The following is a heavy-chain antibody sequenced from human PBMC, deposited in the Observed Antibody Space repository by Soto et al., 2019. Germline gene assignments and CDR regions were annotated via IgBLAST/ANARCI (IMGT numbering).Heavy chain of an antibody. V-gene: IGHV3-30-3*01. J-gene: IGHJ4*02. D-gene: IGHD1-1*01. CDR3: ARDLQSATWEY. Sequence: QVQLVESGGGVVQPGRSLRLSCAASGFTFSSYAMHWVRQAPGKGLEWVAVISYDGSNKYYADSVKGRFTISRDKSKNTRYLQMHSLRAEDTAVYYCARDLQSATWEYWGQGTMVTVSS. CDR1: GFTFSSYA. CDR2: ISYDGSNK.